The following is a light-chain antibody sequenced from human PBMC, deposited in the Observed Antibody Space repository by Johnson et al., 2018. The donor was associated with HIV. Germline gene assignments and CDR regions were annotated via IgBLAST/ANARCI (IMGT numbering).Light chain of an antibody. Sequence: QSVLTQPPSVSAAPGQKVTISCSGSSSNIGNNYVSWYQQLPGTAPKLLIYDTNKRPSGIPDRFSGSKSGTSATLGITGLQTGDEADYYCGTWDSSLGGVFGTGTRVTVL. CDR3: GTWDSSLGGV. CDR2: DTN. V-gene: IGLV1-51*01. CDR1: SSNIGNNY. J-gene: IGLJ1*01.